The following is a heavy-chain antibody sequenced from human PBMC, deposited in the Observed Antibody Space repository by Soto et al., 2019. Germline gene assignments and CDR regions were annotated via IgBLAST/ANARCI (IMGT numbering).Heavy chain of an antibody. CDR1: GYTFNSYA. V-gene: IGHV1-18*01. CDR2: ISAYNGNT. J-gene: IGHJ4*02. Sequence: QVQLVQSGAEVKKPGASVKVSCKASGYTFNSYAISWVRQAPGQGLEWMGWISAYNGNTNYAQMLQGRVTMTTDTSTSKAYMELRSLRSDDTAVYSCARDLAAGTCDYWGQGTLVTVSS. D-gene: IGHD6-13*01. CDR3: ARDLAAGTCDY.